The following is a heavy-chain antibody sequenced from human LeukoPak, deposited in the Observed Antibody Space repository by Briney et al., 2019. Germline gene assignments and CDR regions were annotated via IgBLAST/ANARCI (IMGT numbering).Heavy chain of an antibody. CDR3: AKGLYDDVWGSYRHIDY. Sequence: GGSLRLSCAASGFTFGSYAMSWVRQAPGKGLEWVSAISCSGGSTYYADSVKGRFTISRDNSKNTLYLQMNSLRAEDTAVYYCAKGLYDDVWGSYRHIDYWGQGTLVTVSS. CDR2: ISCSGGST. CDR1: GFTFGSYA. J-gene: IGHJ4*02. D-gene: IGHD3-16*02. V-gene: IGHV3-23*01.